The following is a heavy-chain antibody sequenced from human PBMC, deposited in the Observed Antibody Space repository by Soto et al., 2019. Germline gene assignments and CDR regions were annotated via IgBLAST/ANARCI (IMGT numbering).Heavy chain of an antibody. Sequence: QVQLVQSGAEVKKPGSSVKVSCKASGGTFSSYAISWVRQAPGQGLEWMGGIIPFFGTANYAQKFQGRVTITADESTSTAYMELRSLRSEDTAVYYCARDPLERGVYYYGMDVWGQGTTVTVSS. CDR2: IIPFFGTA. CDR1: GGTFSSYA. V-gene: IGHV1-69*01. J-gene: IGHJ6*02. D-gene: IGHD1-1*01. CDR3: ARDPLERGVYYYGMDV.